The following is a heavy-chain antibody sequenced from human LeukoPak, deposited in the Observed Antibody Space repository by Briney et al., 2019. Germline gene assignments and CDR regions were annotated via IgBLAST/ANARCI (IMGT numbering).Heavy chain of an antibody. D-gene: IGHD3-10*01. CDR2: ISSSGGTR. J-gene: IGHJ4*02. CDR1: GFTFGNYE. V-gene: IGHV3-48*03. CDR3: ARRQTYYYGSGSYMGLDY. Sequence: GGSLRLSCAASGFTFGNYEMNWVRQAPGKGLEWVSYISSSGGTRYYADSVKGRFTISRDNAKNSLYLRMNSLRAEDTAVYYCARRQTYYYGSGSYMGLDYWGQGTLVTVSS.